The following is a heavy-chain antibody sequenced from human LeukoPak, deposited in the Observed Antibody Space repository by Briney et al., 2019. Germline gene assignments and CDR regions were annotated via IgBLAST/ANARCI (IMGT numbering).Heavy chain of an antibody. V-gene: IGHV3-23*01. CDR2: IRTSGGST. CDR3: AKAQYYYDSTGYYRYFDS. CDR1: GFTFSSYA. J-gene: IGHJ4*02. Sequence: GGSLRLSCAASGFTFSSYAMTWVRQAPGKGLEWVSTIRTSGGSTYYADSVKGRFTISRDNSKNTLYLQMNSLRAEDTAVYYCAKAQYYYDSTGYYRYFDSWGQGTLVTVSS. D-gene: IGHD3-22*01.